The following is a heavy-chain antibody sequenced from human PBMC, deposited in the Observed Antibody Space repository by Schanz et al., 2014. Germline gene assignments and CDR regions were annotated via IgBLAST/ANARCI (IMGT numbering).Heavy chain of an antibody. CDR1: GYIFTSYA. CDR3: ARHERFEELSEVDY. CDR2: INTDTGNP. Sequence: QVQLVQSGSQLKKPGASVKISCKASGYIFTSYALNWVRQAPGQGLEWMGYINTDTGNPTAAQGFTGRFVFSLDTSVKTAYLQINSLRPEDTAVYFCARHERFEELSEVDYWGQGTRVTVSS. J-gene: IGHJ4*02. D-gene: IGHD3-10*01. V-gene: IGHV7-4-1*02.